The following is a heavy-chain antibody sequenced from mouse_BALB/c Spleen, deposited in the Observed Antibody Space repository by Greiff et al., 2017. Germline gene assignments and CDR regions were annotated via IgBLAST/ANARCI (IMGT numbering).Heavy chain of an antibody. D-gene: IGHD2-2*01. Sequence: EVQLVESGPGLVKPSQSLSLTCTVTGYSITSDYAWNWIRQFPGNKLEWMGYISYSGSTSYNPSLKSRISITRDTSKNQFFLQLNSVTTEDTATYYCARVVYYGYDDAMDYWGQGTSVTVSS. V-gene: IGHV3-2*02. J-gene: IGHJ4*01. CDR2: ISYSGST. CDR1: GYSITSDYA. CDR3: ARVVYYGYDDAMDY.